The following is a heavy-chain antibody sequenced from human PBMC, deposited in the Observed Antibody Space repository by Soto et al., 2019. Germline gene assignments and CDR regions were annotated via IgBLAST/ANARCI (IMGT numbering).Heavy chain of an antibody. Sequence: QVQLVESGGGVVQPGRSLSLSCEASGFMFGASGMQWVRQSPGKGLEWVAGIWLEGSERYYSDSVKGRFTLSRDNSNNSLFLQMNSLRVADTAVYLCARGASATTACLASWGQGTLVTFS. J-gene: IGHJ4*02. CDR3: ARGASATTACLAS. V-gene: IGHV3-33*01. CDR2: IWLEGSER. CDR1: GFMFGASG. D-gene: IGHD1-1*01.